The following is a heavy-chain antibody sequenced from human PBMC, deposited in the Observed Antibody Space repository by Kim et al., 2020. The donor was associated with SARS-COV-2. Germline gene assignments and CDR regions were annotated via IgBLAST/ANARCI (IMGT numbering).Heavy chain of an antibody. J-gene: IGHJ4*02. Sequence: SETLSLTCTVSGGSISSTNSWWSWIRQHPGKGLEWIGYISYTGTAYYNPSLKSRLIMSVDTSNNQFSLKLNSVTAADTAMYYCAKDHTSGSWYGFDYWGQGILVTVSS. D-gene: IGHD6-13*01. V-gene: IGHV4-31*03. CDR3: AKDHTSGSWYGFDY. CDR2: ISYTGTA. CDR1: GGSISSTNSW.